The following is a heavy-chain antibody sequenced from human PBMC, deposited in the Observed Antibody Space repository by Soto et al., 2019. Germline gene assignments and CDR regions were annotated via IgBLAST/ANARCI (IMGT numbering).Heavy chain of an antibody. CDR3: ATQNFDF. CDR2: IMGTGDSA. J-gene: IGHJ4*02. CDR1: GFALSNYA. V-gene: IGHV3-23*01. Sequence: EVQLLESGGDLVQPGGSLRLSCAASGFALSNYAMSCVRQAPGKGLEWVSTIMGTGDSAYYADSVGGRFTISRDDSKNTFFLQINNLSGDDTALYYCATQNFDFWGQGTLVTVSS.